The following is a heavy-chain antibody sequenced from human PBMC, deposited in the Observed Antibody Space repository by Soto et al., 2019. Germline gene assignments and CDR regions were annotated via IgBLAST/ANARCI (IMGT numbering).Heavy chain of an antibody. V-gene: IGHV4-39*01. D-gene: IGHD5-18*01. Sequence: QLQLQESGPGLVKPSETLSLTCTVSGGSISSSSYYWGWIRQPPGKGLEWIGSIYYSGSTYYNPSRKSRVTISVDTSKNQFSLKLSSVTAADTAVYYCARHRVQLWFLDVWGKGTTVTVSS. CDR2: IYYSGST. J-gene: IGHJ6*04. CDR3: ARHRVQLWFLDV. CDR1: GGSISSSSYY.